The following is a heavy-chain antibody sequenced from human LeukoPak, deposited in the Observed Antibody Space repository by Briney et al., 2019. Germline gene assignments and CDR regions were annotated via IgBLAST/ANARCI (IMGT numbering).Heavy chain of an antibody. J-gene: IGHJ4*02. CDR3: ARMLFCSGGSCQDH. CDR1: GFDVSNHY. V-gene: IGHV3-53*01. Sequence: GGSLRLSCAASGFDVSNHYLNWVRQAPGKGLEWVSIIQSAGNTYYANSVKGRFTISRDDSKNTLYLQMNSLRVEDTAIYYCARMLFCSGGSCQDHWGQGTRVTVSS. CDR2: IQSAGNT. D-gene: IGHD2-15*01.